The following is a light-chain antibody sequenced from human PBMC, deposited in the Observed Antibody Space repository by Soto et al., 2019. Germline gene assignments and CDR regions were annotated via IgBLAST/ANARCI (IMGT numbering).Light chain of an antibody. CDR3: HQYFSLPQT. V-gene: IGKV4-1*01. CDR1: QSILHSPTHNNY. J-gene: IGKJ1*01. Sequence: DVVMTQSPDSLAVSLGERATINCKSSQSILHSPTHNNYLAWYQKKPGQPPKLLIYWASSRESGVPDRFSGSGSGTDFTLTITSLQAEDAAVYYCHQYFSLPQTFGQGTKVEIK. CDR2: WAS.